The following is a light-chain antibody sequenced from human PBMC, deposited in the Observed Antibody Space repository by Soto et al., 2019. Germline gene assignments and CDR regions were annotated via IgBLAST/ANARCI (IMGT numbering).Light chain of an antibody. CDR1: QTIYTW. Sequence: DIQMTQSPSALSASVGDRVTITCRASQTIYTWVAWYQVKPGIAPKLLIYDASSVESGVPSRLSGSGSGTEFTLTISSLQPEDFATYYCQHYTSHSPTFGPGTKVDL. CDR3: QHYTSHSPT. V-gene: IGKV1-5*01. J-gene: IGKJ3*01. CDR2: DAS.